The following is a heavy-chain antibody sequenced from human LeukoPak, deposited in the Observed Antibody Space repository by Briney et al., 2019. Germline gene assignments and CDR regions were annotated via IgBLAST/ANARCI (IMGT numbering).Heavy chain of an antibody. D-gene: IGHD1-14*01. CDR3: ASSFGGTLRWFDP. CDR1: GYTFTSYY. J-gene: IGHJ5*02. CDR2: INPSGGST. V-gene: IGHV1-46*03. Sequence: ASVKVSCKASGYTFTSYYMHWVRQAPGQGLEWMGIINPSGGSTSYAQKFQGRVTMTRDTSTSTVYMELSSPRSEDTAVYYCASSFGGTLRWFDPWGQGTLVTVSS.